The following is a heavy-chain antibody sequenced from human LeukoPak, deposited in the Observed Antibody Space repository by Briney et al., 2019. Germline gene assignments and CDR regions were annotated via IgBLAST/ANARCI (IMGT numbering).Heavy chain of an antibody. D-gene: IGHD5-12*01. J-gene: IGHJ6*02. Sequence: SETLSLTCTVSGGSISGYYWSWVRQPPGRGLEWIGYIYTSGSTDHNPSFKSRVSFSVDASQNQFSLKLNSVTTADTALFYSARRGRGAAAGAYDYHSMDVWGQGITVTVSS. CDR3: ARRGRGAAAGAYDYHSMDV. V-gene: IGHV4-4*09. CDR1: GGSISGYY. CDR2: IYTSGST.